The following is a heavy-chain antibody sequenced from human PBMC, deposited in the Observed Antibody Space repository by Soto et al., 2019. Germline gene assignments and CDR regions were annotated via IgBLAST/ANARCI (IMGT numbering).Heavy chain of an antibody. CDR1: GFTFSSFA. Sequence: QVQLVESGGGVVQPGKSLTLSCAASGFTFSSFAMHWVRQPPGKGLEWVAVVSFDGNRQYFSDSVKGRFTISRDKSKNTVCLHMNGLIDDDSALYYCARRHREVPALIGDYVDYWGQGTLVTVSS. V-gene: IGHV3-30*04. J-gene: IGHJ4*02. CDR2: VSFDGNRQ. CDR3: ARRHREVPALIGDYVDY. D-gene: IGHD2-2*01.